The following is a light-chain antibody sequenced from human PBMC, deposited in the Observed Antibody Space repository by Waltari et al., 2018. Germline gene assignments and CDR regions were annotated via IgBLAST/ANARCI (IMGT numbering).Light chain of an antibody. CDR3: NSFAGSNNFPWV. CDR2: DVN. V-gene: IGLV2-8*01. Sequence: QSALTQPPSPSGSPGQSVAISCTGTSSDVVGYNYVAWSQHYPGKAPNLMIYDVNKRPSGVPDRFSGSKSGNTASLTVSGLQAEDEADYYCNSFAGSNNFPWVFGGGTKLTVL. CDR1: SSDVVGYNY. J-gene: IGLJ3*02.